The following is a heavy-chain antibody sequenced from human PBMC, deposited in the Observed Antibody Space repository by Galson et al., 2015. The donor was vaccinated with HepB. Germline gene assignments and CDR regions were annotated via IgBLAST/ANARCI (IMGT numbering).Heavy chain of an antibody. CDR2: INTGNGNA. D-gene: IGHD3-9*01. J-gene: IGHJ4*02. Sequence: SVKVSCKASGYTFIGYPIHWVRQAPGQRLEWMGWINTGNGNAKYSQKFQGRVTIIRDTSARVAYMELSSLKSEDTAVYYCARPDYDILTGYPLGYFDYWGQGTLVTVSP. CDR1: GYTFIGYP. V-gene: IGHV1-3*04. CDR3: ARPDYDILTGYPLGYFDY.